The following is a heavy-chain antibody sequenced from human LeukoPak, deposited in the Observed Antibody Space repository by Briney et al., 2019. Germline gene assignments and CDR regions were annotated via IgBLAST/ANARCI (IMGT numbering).Heavy chain of an antibody. CDR1: GFTFSSYA. Sequence: PGGPLRLSCAASGFTFSSYAMHWVRQAPGKGLEWVAVISYDGSNKYYADSVKGRFTISRDNSKNTLYLQMNRLRAEDTAVYYCARDLRRGLDYWGQGTLVTVSS. J-gene: IGHJ4*02. CDR3: ARDLRRGLDY. V-gene: IGHV3-30*04. CDR2: ISYDGSNK. D-gene: IGHD2-15*01.